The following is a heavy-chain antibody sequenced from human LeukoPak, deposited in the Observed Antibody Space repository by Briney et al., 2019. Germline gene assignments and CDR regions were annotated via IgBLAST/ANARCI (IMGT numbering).Heavy chain of an antibody. J-gene: IGHJ4*02. CDR2: INQDGREK. Sequence: GGSLTLSCTVFGFTFSSYWMTWVRQVPGKGLQWVAKINQDGREKYYMDSMKGRLNISRDNTENSVFLQLTSLRPEDTGIYFCAKGRDYGDFWGQGTLVAVSS. V-gene: IGHV3-7*01. CDR3: AKGRDYGDF. CDR1: GFTFSSYW.